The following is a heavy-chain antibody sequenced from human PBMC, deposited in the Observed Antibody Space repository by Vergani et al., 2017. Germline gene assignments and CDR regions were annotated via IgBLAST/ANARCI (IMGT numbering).Heavy chain of an antibody. Sequence: EVQLVESGGGLVKPGGSLRLSCAASGFSFSSYSMNWVRQAPGKELECVASISSSSSYVFYRDSVEGRFTITRDNAKKSVYLQMNSLRAEDTARYFCARGLWDCTHIRCSPPSYWGQGTQVTVSS. CDR3: ARGLWDCTHIRCSPPSY. J-gene: IGHJ4*02. D-gene: IGHD2-8*01. CDR2: ISSSSSYV. V-gene: IGHV3-21*02. CDR1: GFSFSSYS.